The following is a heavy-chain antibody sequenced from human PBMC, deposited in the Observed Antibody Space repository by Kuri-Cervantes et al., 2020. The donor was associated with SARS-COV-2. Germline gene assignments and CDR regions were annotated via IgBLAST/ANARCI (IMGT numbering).Heavy chain of an antibody. V-gene: IGHV3-53*01. Sequence: GGSLRLSCAASGFPVSSNYMSWVRQAQGKGLEWDSVIYSGGSTYCADSVKGRFTISRDNSKNKVSLQMHSLRAEDTAIYYCALDLERDDSSSFTWGQGTLVTVSS. J-gene: IGHJ5*02. D-gene: IGHD3-22*01. CDR2: IYSGGST. CDR3: ALDLERDDSSSFT. CDR1: GFPVSSNY.